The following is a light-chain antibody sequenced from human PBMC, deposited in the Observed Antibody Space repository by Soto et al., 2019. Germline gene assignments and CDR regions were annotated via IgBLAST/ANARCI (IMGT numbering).Light chain of an antibody. V-gene: IGKV3-20*01. Sequence: IVLTQSPGTLSLSPGERATLSCRASQTVGSAYLAWYQHKPGQAPRLLIYGTSSRATGIPDRISGSGSGTDFTLTISRLEPEGFAVYYCQQYGSSRWTFGQGTKVEAK. CDR3: QQYGSSRWT. CDR2: GTS. J-gene: IGKJ1*01. CDR1: QTVGSAY.